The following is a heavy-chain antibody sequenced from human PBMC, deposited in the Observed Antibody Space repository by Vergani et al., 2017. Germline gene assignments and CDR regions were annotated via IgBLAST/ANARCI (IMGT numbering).Heavy chain of an antibody. Sequence: EVQLVESGGGSVQSGGSLRLSCVASGFSFNTYWMHWVRQVPGKGLMWVARIDEYGNRATYGDFETGRFTISRDNAKNSLYLQMNSLRAEDTAVYYCARDRVAVAAVIGVEFDYWGQGTLVTVSS. V-gene: IGHV3-74*03. D-gene: IGHD6-19*01. CDR3: ARDRVAVAAVIGVEFDY. J-gene: IGHJ4*02. CDR1: GFSFNTYW. CDR2: IDEYGNRA.